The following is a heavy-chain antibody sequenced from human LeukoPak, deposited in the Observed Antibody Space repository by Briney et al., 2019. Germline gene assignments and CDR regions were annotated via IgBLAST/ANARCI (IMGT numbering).Heavy chain of an antibody. V-gene: IGHV1-18*01. CDR2: ISAYNGNT. J-gene: IGHJ4*02. CDR1: GYTFTSYG. D-gene: IGHD3-10*01. CDR3: ARDQLRFGEWNNFDY. Sequence: ASVKVSCKASGYTFTSYGISWVRQAPGQGLEWMGWISAYNGNTNYAQKLQGRVTMTTDTSTSTAYMELRSLRSDDTAVYYCARDQLRFGEWNNFDYWGQGTLVTVSS.